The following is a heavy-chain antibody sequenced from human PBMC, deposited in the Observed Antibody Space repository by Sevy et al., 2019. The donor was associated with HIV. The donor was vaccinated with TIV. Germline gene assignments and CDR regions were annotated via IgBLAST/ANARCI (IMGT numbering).Heavy chain of an antibody. CDR1: GFTFTNAW. V-gene: IGHV3-15*07. J-gene: IGHJ4*02. D-gene: IGHD6-13*01. CDR3: TAKAHKAEVGTDY. Sequence: GGSLRLSCVASGFTFTNAWMDWVRQAPGKGLEWVGGIKSKTDGETTAYDAPVKGGFSISRDDTKNTLYLQMNSLKTEDAAVYYCTAKAHKAEVGTDYWGQGTLVTVSS. CDR2: IKSKTDGETT.